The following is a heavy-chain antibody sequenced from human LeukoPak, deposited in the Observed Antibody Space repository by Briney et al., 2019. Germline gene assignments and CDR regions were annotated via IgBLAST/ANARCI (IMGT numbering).Heavy chain of an antibody. V-gene: IGHV3-30*03. CDR2: IAYGGTYT. D-gene: IGHD2/OR15-2a*01. Sequence: GTSLRLSCAASGFTFSDYAMHWVRQAPGKGLEWVAVIAYGGTYTHYADSLKGRFTISRDNSRDTLYLQINSLRPEDTALYYCARNKAITAFFGMDVWGQGTTIIVSS. J-gene: IGHJ6*02. CDR1: GFTFSDYA. CDR3: ARNKAITAFFGMDV.